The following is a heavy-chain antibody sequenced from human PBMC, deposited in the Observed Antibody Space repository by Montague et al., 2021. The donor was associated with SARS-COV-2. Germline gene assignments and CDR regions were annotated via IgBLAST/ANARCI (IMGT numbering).Heavy chain of an antibody. J-gene: IGHJ3*02. D-gene: IGHD3-22*01. CDR2: FYLGKT. Sequence: FYLGKTKYKPSLKSRVTISVDTSKNQFSLKLCSVTAAYTAVYYCASPTYYYDISVSDAFDIWGQGTMVTVSS. CDR3: ASPTYYYDISVSDAFDI. V-gene: IGHV4-39*01.